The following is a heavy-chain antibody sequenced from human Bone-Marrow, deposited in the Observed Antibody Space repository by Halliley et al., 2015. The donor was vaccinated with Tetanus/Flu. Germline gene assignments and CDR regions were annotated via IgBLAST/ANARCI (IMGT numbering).Heavy chain of an antibody. J-gene: IGHJ6*02. CDR1: GDSISSYY. V-gene: IGHV4-4*08. CDR2: MYATGNT. Sequence: LRLSCTVSGDSISSYYWSWVRQFPGRGLEWIASMYATGNTHYNPSLKSRVTISVDTSKSQFFLKVNSLTAADTAVYYCAGGGEGVSGTLEYSYYGMDVWGQGTTVTVSS. CDR3: AGGGEGVSGTLEYSYYGMDV. D-gene: IGHD3-10*01.